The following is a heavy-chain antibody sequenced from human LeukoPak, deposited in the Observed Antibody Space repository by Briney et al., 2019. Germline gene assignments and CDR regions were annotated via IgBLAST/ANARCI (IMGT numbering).Heavy chain of an antibody. J-gene: IGHJ4*02. CDR1: GFTFSSYW. D-gene: IGHD5-24*01. CDR2: IYHSGST. CDR3: ARERNGRDGYNFGYYFDY. Sequence: GSLRLSCAASGFTFSSYWMSWVRQPPGKGLEWIGYIYHSGSTYYNPSLKSRVTISVDRSKNQFSLKLSSVTAADTAVYYCARERNGRDGYNFGYYFDYWGQGTLVTVSS. V-gene: IGHV4-4*02.